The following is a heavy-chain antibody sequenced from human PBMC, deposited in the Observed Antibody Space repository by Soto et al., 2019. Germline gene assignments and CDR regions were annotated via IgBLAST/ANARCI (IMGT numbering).Heavy chain of an antibody. CDR3: AKQVLVEAGIGFDY. CDR2: ISVSGGST. CDR1: GFTFNIYA. J-gene: IGHJ4*02. Sequence: PGGSLSLSSATSGFTFNIYAMRWVRQAPGKGLEWVSAISVSGGSTYYADSVKGRFTISRDNSKNTLYLQMNSLRAEDTAVYYCAKQVLVEAGIGFDYWGQGPLVTLSS. V-gene: IGHV3-23*01. D-gene: IGHD6-13*01.